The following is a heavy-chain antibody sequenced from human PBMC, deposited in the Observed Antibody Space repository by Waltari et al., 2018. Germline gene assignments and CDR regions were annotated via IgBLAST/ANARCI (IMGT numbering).Heavy chain of an antibody. Sequence: QLQFRESGPGTVLPSGTLSPPCSVSGDSLTTRACCSWVRQSPGKGLEWIGQVRGDGRTNYNPSVASRVTISLDTSTNQYSLRVTSATAADTAVYYCARDRGRGLYLDSWGQGILVTVSS. J-gene: IGHJ4*02. CDR3: ARDRGRGLYLDS. V-gene: IGHV4-4*02. CDR1: GDSLTTRAC. D-gene: IGHD2-15*01. CDR2: VRGDGRT.